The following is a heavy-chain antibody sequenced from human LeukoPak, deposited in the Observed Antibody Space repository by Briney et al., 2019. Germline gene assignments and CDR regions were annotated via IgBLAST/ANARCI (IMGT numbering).Heavy chain of an antibody. CDR3: ARERRDSSGWYYFDY. J-gene: IGHJ4*02. CDR2: ISSNGGST. D-gene: IGHD6-19*01. Sequence: PGGSLRLSCAASGFTFSSYAMHWVRQAPGKGLEYVSAISSNGGSTYYENSVKGRFTISRDNSKNTLYLQMGSLRAEDMAVYYCARERRDSSGWYYFDYWGQGTLVTVSS. V-gene: IGHV3-64*01. CDR1: GFTFSSYA.